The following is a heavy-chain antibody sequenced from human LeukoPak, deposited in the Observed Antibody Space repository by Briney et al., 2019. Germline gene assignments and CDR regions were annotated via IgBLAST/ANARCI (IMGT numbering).Heavy chain of an antibody. J-gene: IGHJ4*02. CDR3: ARRYSSRNFDY. V-gene: IGHV4-34*01. Sequence: SETLYLTCAVSGVSFSGYYRSWIRQPPGKGLEWIGEINHSGSTNYNPSLKSRVTISVDTSKNQFSLKLSSVTAADTAVYYCARRYSSRNFDYWGQGTLVTVSS. D-gene: IGHD6-13*01. CDR2: INHSGST. CDR1: GVSFSGYY.